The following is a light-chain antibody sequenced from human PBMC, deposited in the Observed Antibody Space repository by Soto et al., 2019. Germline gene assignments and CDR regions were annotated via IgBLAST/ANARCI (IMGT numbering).Light chain of an antibody. V-gene: IGKV4-1*01. Sequence: DFVMTQSPDSLAVSLGERATINCKSSQSVLYGSNNQNYLAWYQQKPGQPPKLLIYWASTRKSGVPDRFSGGGSGTDFTLTISNLQAEDVAVYYCQQYYSSPPYTFGQGTKLEIK. CDR2: WAS. J-gene: IGKJ2*01. CDR3: QQYYSSPPYT. CDR1: QSVLYGSNNQNY.